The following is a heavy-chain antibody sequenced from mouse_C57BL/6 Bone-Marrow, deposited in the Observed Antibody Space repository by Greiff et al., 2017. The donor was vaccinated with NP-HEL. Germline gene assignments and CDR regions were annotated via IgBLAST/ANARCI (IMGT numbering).Heavy chain of an antibody. V-gene: IGHV5-17*01. CDR3: ARGYAMDY. J-gene: IGHJ4*01. CDR1: GFAFSDYG. Sequence: EVMLVESGGGLVKPGGSLKLSCAASGFAFSDYGMHWVRQAPEKGLEWVAYISRGSSTIYYADTVQGRFTISRDNAKNTLFLKMTSLGSEDTAMYYCARGYAMDYWGQGTSVTVSS. CDR2: ISRGSSTI.